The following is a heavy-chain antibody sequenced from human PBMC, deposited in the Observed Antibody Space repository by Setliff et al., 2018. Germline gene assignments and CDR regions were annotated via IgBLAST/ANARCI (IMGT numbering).Heavy chain of an antibody. CDR3: AREGVDTRSSTDYRYYMDL. V-gene: IGHV1-69*05. CDR2: TIPNFGTT. D-gene: IGHD5-18*01. J-gene: IGHJ6*03. CDR1: GGTFSSYG. Sequence: ASVKVSCKASGGTFSSYGISWVRQAPGQGLEWLGGTIPNFGTTNYAQEFQGRVTIITDESTSTAYMELSSLRFEDTAVYYCAREGVDTRSSTDYRYYMDLWGKGTKVTV.